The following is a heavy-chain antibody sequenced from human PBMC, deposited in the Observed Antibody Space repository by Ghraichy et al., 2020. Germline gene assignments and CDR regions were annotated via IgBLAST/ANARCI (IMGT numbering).Heavy chain of an antibody. Sequence: SQTLSLTCTVSGGSISSYYWSWIRQPPRKGLEWIGYIYYSGSTNYNPSLKSRVTISVDTSKNQFSLKLSSVTAADTAVYYCARDPGSDNWYFDLWGRGTLVTVSS. J-gene: IGHJ2*01. V-gene: IGHV4-59*01. CDR1: GGSISSYY. D-gene: IGHD6-25*01. CDR3: ARDPGSDNWYFDL. CDR2: IYYSGST.